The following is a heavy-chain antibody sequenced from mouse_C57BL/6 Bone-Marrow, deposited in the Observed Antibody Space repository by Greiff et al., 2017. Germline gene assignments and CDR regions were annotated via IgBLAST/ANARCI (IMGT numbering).Heavy chain of an antibody. Sequence: EVQLQQSGPELVKPGASVKISCKASGYTFTDYYMNWVKQSHGKGLEWIGDINPNNGGTSYNQKFKGKATLTVDKSSSTAYMQLRSLTSEDSAVYYCADDEFAYWGQGTLVTVSA. CDR2: INPNNGGT. CDR1: GYTFTDYY. CDR3: ADDEFAY. D-gene: IGHD2-12*01. J-gene: IGHJ3*01. V-gene: IGHV1-26*01.